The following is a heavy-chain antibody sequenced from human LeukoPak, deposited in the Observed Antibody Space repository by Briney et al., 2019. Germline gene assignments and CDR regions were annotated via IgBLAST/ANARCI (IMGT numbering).Heavy chain of an antibody. J-gene: IGHJ3*02. CDR3: ARDGDCGGDCPDAFDI. CDR2: ISYDGSNK. Sequence: GGSLRLSCAASGFTFSSYAMHWVRQAPGKGLEWVAVISYDGSNKYYADSVKGRFTISRDNSKNTLYLQMNSLRAEDTAVYYCARDGDCGGDCPDAFDIGGQGTRVTVSS. V-gene: IGHV3-30*04. CDR1: GFTFSSYA. D-gene: IGHD2-21*02.